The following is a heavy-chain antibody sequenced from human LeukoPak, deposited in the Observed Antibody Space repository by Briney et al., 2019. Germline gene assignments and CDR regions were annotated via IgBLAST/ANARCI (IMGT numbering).Heavy chain of an antibody. CDR3: AKGLRAFDI. J-gene: IGHJ3*02. D-gene: IGHD5/OR15-5a*01. V-gene: IGHV3-23*01. CDR1: GFTFSVYH. CDR2: IINSAGTT. Sequence: GGSLRLSCAASGFTFSVYHMTWVRQAPGKGLEWVSSIINSAGTTYYADSVKGRFTISRDNSKNTLYLQMNSLRVEDTAVYYCAKGLRAFDIWGQGTMVTVSS.